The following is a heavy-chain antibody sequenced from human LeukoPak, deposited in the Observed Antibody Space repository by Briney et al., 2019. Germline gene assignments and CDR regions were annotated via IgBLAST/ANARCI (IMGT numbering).Heavy chain of an antibody. CDR3: ARVPAAITTVGRDWYFDL. CDR2: INPSGGST. J-gene: IGHJ2*01. D-gene: IGHD4-23*01. V-gene: IGHV1-46*01. Sequence: ASVKVSCKASGYTFTSYYMHWVRQAPGQGLEWMGIINPSGGSTSYAQKFQGRVTMTRDMSTSTVYMELSSLRSEDTAVYYCARVPAAITTVGRDWYFDLWGRGTLVTVSS. CDR1: GYTFTSYY.